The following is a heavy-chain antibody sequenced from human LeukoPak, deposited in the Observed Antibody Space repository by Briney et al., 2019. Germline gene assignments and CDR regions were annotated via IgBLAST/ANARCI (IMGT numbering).Heavy chain of an antibody. CDR1: GFTFSSYW. CDR3: ARHLSGVTGYTYGRGIDY. J-gene: IGHJ4*02. Sequence: GGSLRLSCAASGFTFSSYWMSWVRQAPGKGLEWVANIKKEGSEKYYVDSGKGRFTIPTDNAKTSLYLQMNSLRAEDTAVYYCARHLSGVTGYTYGRGIDYWGQGTLVTVSS. D-gene: IGHD5-18*01. V-gene: IGHV3-7*01. CDR2: IKKEGSEK.